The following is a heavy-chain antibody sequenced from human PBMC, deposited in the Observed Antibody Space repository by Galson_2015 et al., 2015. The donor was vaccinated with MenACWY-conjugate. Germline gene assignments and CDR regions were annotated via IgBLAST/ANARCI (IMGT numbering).Heavy chain of an antibody. CDR2: TCYRSEWYN. CDR1: GDSVSSNSAA. D-gene: IGHD5-12*01. J-gene: IGHJ4*02. Sequence: CAISGDSVSSNSAAWNWIRQSPSRGLEWLGRTCYRSEWYNDYAVSVKSRITINPDTSKNQFSLQMNSVNPEDTAVYYCARVTQGEYSGHDYGIDYWGQGTLVTVSS. V-gene: IGHV6-1*01. CDR3: ARVTQGEYSGHDYGIDY.